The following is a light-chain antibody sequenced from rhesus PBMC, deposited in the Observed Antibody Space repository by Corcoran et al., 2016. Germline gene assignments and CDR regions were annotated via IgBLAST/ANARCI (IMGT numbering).Light chain of an antibody. Sequence: DIQMTQSPSSLSASVGDRVTITCRASQGISSWLAWYQQKPGKAPKLLIYKASSLQSGVPSRFSGSGSGTDFTLPSSSLQPDDFATYDFQQYNSAPWTFGQGTKVEIK. CDR1: QGISSW. V-gene: IGKV1-21*01. CDR3: QQYNSAPWT. CDR2: KAS. J-gene: IGKJ1*01.